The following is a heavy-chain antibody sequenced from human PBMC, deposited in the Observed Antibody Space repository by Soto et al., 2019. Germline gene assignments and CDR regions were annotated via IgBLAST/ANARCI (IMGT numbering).Heavy chain of an antibody. Sequence: ASVKVSCKASGYTFTSYAMHWVRQAPGQRLEWMGWINAGNGNTKYSQKFQGRVTITRDTSASTAYMELSSLRSEDTAVYYRARAHYDILTGYSLNWFDPWGQGTLVTVSS. D-gene: IGHD3-9*01. J-gene: IGHJ5*02. CDR3: ARAHYDILTGYSLNWFDP. CDR1: GYTFTSYA. V-gene: IGHV1-3*01. CDR2: INAGNGNT.